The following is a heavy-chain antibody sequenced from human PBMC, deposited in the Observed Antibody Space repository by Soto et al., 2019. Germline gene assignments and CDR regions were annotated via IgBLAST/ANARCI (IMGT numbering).Heavy chain of an antibody. V-gene: IGHV1-8*01. J-gene: IGHJ4*02. Sequence: ASVKVSCKASGYLFSENDTNWVRQATGQGPEWMGWMNPKSGNTGYAQKFQGRVSMTRDNSKTTAYMELSSLGSEDTAVYYCVRVPLDYYSADYFDTWGQGTQVTVSS. CDR2: MNPKSGNT. CDR3: VRVPLDYYSADYFDT. CDR1: GYLFSEND. D-gene: IGHD3-10*01.